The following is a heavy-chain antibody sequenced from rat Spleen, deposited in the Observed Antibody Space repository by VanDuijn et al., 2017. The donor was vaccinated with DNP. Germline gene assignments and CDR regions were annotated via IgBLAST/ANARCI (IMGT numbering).Heavy chain of an antibody. Sequence: EVQLVESGGDLVQPGRSLKLSCAASGFTFSDYAMAWVRQAPKKGLEWVATISYDGSRTYYRDSVKGRFTVSRDNAKSSLYLQMDSLRSEDTATYYCASQYSSYYWGQGVMVTVSS. D-gene: IGHD1-2*01. J-gene: IGHJ2*01. CDR2: ISYDGSRT. CDR1: GFTFSDYA. CDR3: ASQYSSYY. V-gene: IGHV5-7*01.